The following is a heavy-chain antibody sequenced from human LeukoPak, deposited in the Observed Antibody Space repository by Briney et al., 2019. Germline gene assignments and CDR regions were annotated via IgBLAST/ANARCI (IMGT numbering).Heavy chain of an antibody. CDR2: IYYSGST. V-gene: IGHV4-59*12. CDR1: GGSISSYY. D-gene: IGHD3-3*01. J-gene: IGHJ5*02. Sequence: SETLSLTCTVSGGSISSYYWSWIRQPPGKGLEWIGYIYYSGSTYYNPSLKSRVTISVDTSKNQFSLKLSSVTAADTAVYYCARDYGSGRQFDPWGQGTLVTVSS. CDR3: ARDYGSGRQFDP.